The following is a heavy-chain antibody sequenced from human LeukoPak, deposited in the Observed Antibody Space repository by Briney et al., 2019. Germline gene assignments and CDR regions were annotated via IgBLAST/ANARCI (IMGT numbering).Heavy chain of an antibody. Sequence: ASVKVSCKASGYTFTGYYMHWVRQAPGQGLEGMGWINPNSGGTNYAQKFQGRVTMTRDTSISTAYMELSRLRSDDTAVYYCARAGVPAAIGYYYYYMDVWGKGTTVTVSS. CDR1: GYTFTGYY. V-gene: IGHV1-2*02. J-gene: IGHJ6*03. CDR3: ARAGVPAAIGYYYYYMDV. D-gene: IGHD2-2*01. CDR2: INPNSGGT.